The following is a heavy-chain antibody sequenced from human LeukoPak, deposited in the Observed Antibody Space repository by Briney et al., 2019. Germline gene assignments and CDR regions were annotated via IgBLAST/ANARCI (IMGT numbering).Heavy chain of an antibody. J-gene: IGHJ4*02. D-gene: IGHD6-13*01. CDR3: TKDRRGPAAGTWYFDS. CDR2: ISASGGST. V-gene: IGHV3-23*01. Sequence: HPGGSLRLSCAASGFTFSSSAMSWVRQVPGKGLEWVSGISASGGSTSYADSVRGRFTISRDNSKNTVYLQLNSLRAGDTAIYHCTKDRRGPAAGTWYFDSWGQGTLVTVSS. CDR1: GFTFSSSA.